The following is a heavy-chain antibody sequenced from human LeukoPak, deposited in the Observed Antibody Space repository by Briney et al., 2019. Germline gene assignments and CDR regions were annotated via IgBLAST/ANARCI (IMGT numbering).Heavy chain of an antibody. Sequence: PSETLSLTYTVSGVSIFSSYWNWVRQPPGKGLEWIGYVHYSGSTNYNPSLKSRVTISVDTSKSQFSLKLSSATAADTAVYYCATGRSIRYFDYWGQGTLLTVSS. D-gene: IGHD3-9*01. CDR1: GVSIFSSY. CDR2: VHYSGST. CDR3: ATGRSIRYFDY. V-gene: IGHV4-59*12. J-gene: IGHJ4*02.